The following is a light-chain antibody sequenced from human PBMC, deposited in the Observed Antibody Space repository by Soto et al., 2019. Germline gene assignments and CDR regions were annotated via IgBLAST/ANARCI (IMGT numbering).Light chain of an antibody. J-gene: IGKJ4*01. CDR2: AAS. CDR3: QQSYSTPLT. V-gene: IGKV1-39*01. CDR1: QSITNS. Sequence: DIQMTQSPSSLSASMGDRVAITCRASQSITNSLNWYQQKPATAPNLLLYAASTLQGGVPSRFIGSGSGTDFTLTISSLQPEDFATYYCQQSYSTPLTFGGGTKV.